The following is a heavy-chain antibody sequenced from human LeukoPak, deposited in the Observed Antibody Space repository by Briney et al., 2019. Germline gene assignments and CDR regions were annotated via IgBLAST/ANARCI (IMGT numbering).Heavy chain of an antibody. Sequence: GGSLRLSCVASGFTFSSYAMSWVRQAPGKGLEWVSLISGGDYHTYYADSVKGRLTISRDNSKNTLYLQMNSLRAEDTAVYYCAKTWLATATTPPNYWGQGTLVTVSS. CDR1: GFTFSSYA. CDR3: AKTWLATATTPPNY. D-gene: IGHD2-21*02. V-gene: IGHV3-23*01. CDR2: ISGGDYHT. J-gene: IGHJ4*02.